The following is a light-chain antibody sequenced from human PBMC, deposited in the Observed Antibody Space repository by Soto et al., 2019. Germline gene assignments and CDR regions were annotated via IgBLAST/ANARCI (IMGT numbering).Light chain of an antibody. CDR1: SSDVGGYNY. CDR2: AVT. Sequence: QSVLTQPPSASGSPGQSVTISCTGTSSDVGGYNYVSWYQQHPGKAPKLMIYAVTQRPSVVPDRFSGSKSGNTASMTVSGLQSEDEAAYSGRSFSGTNNRGVFGSGTK. J-gene: IGLJ1*01. V-gene: IGLV2-8*01. CDR3: RSFSGTNNRGV.